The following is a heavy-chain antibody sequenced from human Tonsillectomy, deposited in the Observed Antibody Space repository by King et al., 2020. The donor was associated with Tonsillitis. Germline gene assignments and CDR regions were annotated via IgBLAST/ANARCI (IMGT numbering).Heavy chain of an antibody. D-gene: IGHD3-10*01. CDR3: ARVPPGGVGGY. V-gene: IGHV3-7*01. CDR2: IKEDGSEK. Sequence: VQLVESGGGLVQPGGSLRLSCAASGFTFSSYCMSWVRQGPGKGLEWVANIKEDGSEKYYVDSVKGRFTISRDNAKNSLYLQMSSLRDEDTAVYYCARVPPGGVGGYWGQEPLAPASS. CDR1: GFTFSSYC. J-gene: IGHJ4*02.